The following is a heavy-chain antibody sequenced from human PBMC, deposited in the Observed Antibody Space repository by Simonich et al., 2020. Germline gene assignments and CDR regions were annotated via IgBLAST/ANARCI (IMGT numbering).Heavy chain of an antibody. CDR1: GYTFTAYY. CDR3: ARSHIAAAGTGYFQH. D-gene: IGHD6-13*01. CDR2: INPNSGGT. J-gene: IGHJ1*01. V-gene: IGHV1-2*02. Sequence: QVQLVQSGAEVKKPGASVKVSCKASGYTFTAYYMHWVRKAPGQGLEWMGWINPNSGGTNYAQKFQGRVTMTRDTSISTAYMELSRLRSDDTAVYYCARSHIAAAGTGYFQHWGQGTLVTVSS.